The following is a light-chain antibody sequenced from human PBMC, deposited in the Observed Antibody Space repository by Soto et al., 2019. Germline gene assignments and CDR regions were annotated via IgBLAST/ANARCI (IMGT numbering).Light chain of an antibody. Sequence: EIVLTQSPGTLSSSPGERATLSCRASQSVSSSYLAWYQQKPRQAPMLLIYGASSRATGIPDRFSGSGSGTYFTLTISRLEPEDFAVYYCQQYGSSPPWTFGQGTKVEVK. CDR1: QSVSSSY. CDR3: QQYGSSPPWT. CDR2: GAS. V-gene: IGKV3-20*01. J-gene: IGKJ1*01.